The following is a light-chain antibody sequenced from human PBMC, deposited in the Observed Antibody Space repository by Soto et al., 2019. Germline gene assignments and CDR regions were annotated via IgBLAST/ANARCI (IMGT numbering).Light chain of an antibody. V-gene: IGKV1-6*01. CDR2: GAS. CDR3: LQTYNYPRT. Sequence: IQMTQSPSSLYASVGDRVTITCRASQSISVYLSWHQQRPGKAPNLLIYGASNLQGGVPSRFSGSGSGTHFTLSISSLQPDDFATYYCLQTYNYPRTFGQGTKVDIK. CDR1: QSISVY. J-gene: IGKJ1*01.